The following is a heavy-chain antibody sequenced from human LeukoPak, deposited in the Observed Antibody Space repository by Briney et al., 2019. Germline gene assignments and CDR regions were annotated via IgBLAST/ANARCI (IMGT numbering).Heavy chain of an antibody. CDR1: GFTFSSYA. J-gene: IGHJ4*02. CDR2: ISYDGSNK. Sequence: GRSLRLSCAASGFTFSSYAMHWVRQAPGKGLEWVAVISYDGSNKYYADSVKGRFTISRDNSKNTLYLQMNSLRAEDTAVYYCARDHVRIQLWFFDYWGQGTLATVSS. V-gene: IGHV3-30-3*01. CDR3: ARDHVRIQLWFFDY. D-gene: IGHD5-18*01.